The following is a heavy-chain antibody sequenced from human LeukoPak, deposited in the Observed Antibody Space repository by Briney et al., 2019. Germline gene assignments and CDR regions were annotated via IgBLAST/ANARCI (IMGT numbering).Heavy chain of an antibody. Sequence: SGTLSLTCTASGGSISSSYWSWIRQPPGKALEWMGYIYYSGSTNYYPSLKRRVTISVDTSKNQFSLRLSSVTAADTAVYYCARWRSGFDSWGQGTLVTVSP. V-gene: IGHV4-59*01. CDR2: IYYSGST. J-gene: IGHJ4*02. CDR1: GGSISSSY. CDR3: ARWRSGFDS.